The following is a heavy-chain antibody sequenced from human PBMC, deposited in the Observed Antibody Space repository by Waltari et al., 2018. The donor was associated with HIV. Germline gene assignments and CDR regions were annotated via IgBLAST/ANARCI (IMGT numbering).Heavy chain of an antibody. CDR3: ARRRMESYGMDV. V-gene: IGHV4-34*01. CDR1: GGSFSDSR. CDR2: INHSGST. D-gene: IGHD1-1*01. Sequence: QVQLQQWGAGLLKPSETLSLTCAVYGGSFSDSRWIWSRQPPGKGLEWIGEINHSGSTNYNPSLKSRVTMSLDTSKNQFSLKLSSVTAADTAVYYCARRRMESYGMDVWGQGTTVTVSS. J-gene: IGHJ6*02.